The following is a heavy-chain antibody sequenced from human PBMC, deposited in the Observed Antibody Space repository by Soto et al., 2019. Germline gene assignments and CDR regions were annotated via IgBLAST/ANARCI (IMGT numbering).Heavy chain of an antibody. CDR2: ISAYNGNT. J-gene: IGHJ4*02. D-gene: IGHD3-3*01. Sequence: ASVKVSCKASGYTFTSYGISWVRQAPGQGLEWMGWISAYNGNTNYAQKFQGRITMTTDTSTSTAYMELRSLRSGDTAVYYCARYLGLYDFWSGYYRPPSFDYWGRGTLVTVSS. V-gene: IGHV1-18*01. CDR3: ARYLGLYDFWSGYYRPPSFDY. CDR1: GYTFTSYG.